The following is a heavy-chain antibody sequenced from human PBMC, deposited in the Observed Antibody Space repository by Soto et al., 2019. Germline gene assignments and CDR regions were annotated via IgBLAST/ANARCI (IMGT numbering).Heavy chain of an antibody. CDR2: ISSSSSYI. CDR3: ARGLRLGELSPL. Sequence: EVQLVESGGGLVKPGGSLRLSCAASGFTFSSYSMNWVRQAPGKGLAWVSSISSSSSYIYYADSVKGRFTISRDNAKNSLYLQMNSLRAEDTAVYYCARGLRLGELSPLWGQGTMVTVSS. V-gene: IGHV3-21*01. J-gene: IGHJ3*01. CDR1: GFTFSSYS. D-gene: IGHD3-16*02.